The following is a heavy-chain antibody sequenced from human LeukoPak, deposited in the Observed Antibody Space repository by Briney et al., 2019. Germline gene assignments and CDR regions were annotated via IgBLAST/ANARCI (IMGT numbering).Heavy chain of an antibody. CDR1: GFTFGSYG. D-gene: IGHD6-13*01. Sequence: GGSLRLSCAASGFTFGSYGMHWVRKAPGKGLEWVAVISYDGSNMYYGDSVKGRFTISRDNSKNTHFLQMNSLRAEDTAVYYCAKDLVAAAGNYYYYGMDVWGKGTTVTVSS. CDR2: ISYDGSNM. CDR3: AKDLVAAAGNYYYYGMDV. V-gene: IGHV3-30*18. J-gene: IGHJ6*04.